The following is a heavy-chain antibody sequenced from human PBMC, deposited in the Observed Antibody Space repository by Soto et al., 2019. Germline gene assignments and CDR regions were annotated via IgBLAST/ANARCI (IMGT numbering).Heavy chain of an antibody. CDR1: GGSISSGGYY. CDR3: ARATFNYYYGSGSYSYYMEV. J-gene: IGHJ6*03. Sequence: SETLSLTCTVSGGSISSGGYYWSWIHQHPGKGLEWIGYIYYSGSTYYNPSLKSRVTISVDTSKNQFSLKLSSVTAADTAVYYCARATFNYYYGSGSYSYYMEVWGKGTTVTVSS. V-gene: IGHV4-31*03. CDR2: IYYSGST. D-gene: IGHD3-10*01.